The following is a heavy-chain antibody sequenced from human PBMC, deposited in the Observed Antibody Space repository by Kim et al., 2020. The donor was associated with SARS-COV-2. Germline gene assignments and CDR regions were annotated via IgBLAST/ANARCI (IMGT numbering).Heavy chain of an antibody. CDR3: ASALGH. D-gene: IGHD3-16*02. CDR2: YAGGPT. Sequence: YAGGPTNYVPSLQGRVTVSVDMTKNQFAQKLSSVTAADTAVYYCASALGHWGQGTLVTVSS. V-gene: IGHV4-4*07. J-gene: IGHJ4*02.